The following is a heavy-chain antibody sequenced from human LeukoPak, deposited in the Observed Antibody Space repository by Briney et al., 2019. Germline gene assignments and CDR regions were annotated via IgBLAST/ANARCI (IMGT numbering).Heavy chain of an antibody. J-gene: IGHJ4*02. V-gene: IGHV3-7*01. CDR3: ATDRAYFDY. CDR1: GFSFTANW. Sequence: GGSLRLSCVASGFSFTANWMSWVRQAPGKGPEWVASIKQDGSEKNYVDSVKGRFTISRDNAKNSLYLQMSSLRVEDTAVYYCATDRAYFDYWGQGTLVTVSS. CDR2: IKQDGSEK.